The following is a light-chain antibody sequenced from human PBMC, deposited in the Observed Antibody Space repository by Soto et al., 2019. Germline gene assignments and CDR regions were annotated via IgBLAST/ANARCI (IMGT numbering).Light chain of an antibody. CDR1: SSDVGSYDH. V-gene: IGLV2-14*01. J-gene: IGLJ2*01. CDR3: SSYTSSSTSVV. CDR2: EVS. Sequence: QSALTQPASVSGSPGQSITISCSGTSSDVGSYDHVAWYQQFPGKTPKLMIYEVSNRPSGVSSRFSGSKSGNTASLTISGLQAEDEADYYCSSYTSSSTSVVFGGGTKLTVL.